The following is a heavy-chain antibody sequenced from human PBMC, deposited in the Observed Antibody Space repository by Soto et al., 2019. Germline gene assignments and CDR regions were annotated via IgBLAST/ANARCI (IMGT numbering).Heavy chain of an antibody. Sequence: AGGSLRLSCAASGFTFRSYWMHWVRQAPGKGLVWVSRINRDGSSTSYADSVKGRVTISRGTAKNTLYLQMNSLRAEDTAVYYCSREIVTTGEYYFDSWGQGTLVTVSS. CDR2: INRDGSST. CDR1: GFTFRSYW. V-gene: IGHV3-74*01. J-gene: IGHJ4*02. CDR3: SREIVTTGEYYFDS. D-gene: IGHD1-1*01.